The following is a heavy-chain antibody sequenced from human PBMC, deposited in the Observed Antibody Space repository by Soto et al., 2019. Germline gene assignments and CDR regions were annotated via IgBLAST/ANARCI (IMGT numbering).Heavy chain of an antibody. CDR1: GYSFSSYW. V-gene: IGHV5-51*01. Sequence: GESLKISCKGSGYSFSSYWIGWVRQMPGKGLEWMGIIYPGDSDTRYSPSFQGQVTISADKSISTAYLQWSSLKASDIAMYYCARLLGITGTTATFDIWGQGTLVTVSS. CDR2: IYPGDSDT. J-gene: IGHJ3*02. D-gene: IGHD1-20*01. CDR3: ARLLGITGTTATFDI.